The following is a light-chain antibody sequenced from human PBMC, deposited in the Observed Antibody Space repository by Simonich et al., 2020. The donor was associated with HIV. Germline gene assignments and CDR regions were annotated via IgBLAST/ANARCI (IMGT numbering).Light chain of an antibody. Sequence: EIVMTQSPATLSVSPGERATLSCRASQSVSSNLAWYQQKPGQAPRLLIYGASTRATGIPARFSGSGSGTEFTLTISSLQSEDFAVYYCHQYYNTPRTFGQGTKVEIK. J-gene: IGKJ1*01. CDR2: GAS. CDR3: HQYYNTPRT. CDR1: QSVSSN. V-gene: IGKV3-15*01.